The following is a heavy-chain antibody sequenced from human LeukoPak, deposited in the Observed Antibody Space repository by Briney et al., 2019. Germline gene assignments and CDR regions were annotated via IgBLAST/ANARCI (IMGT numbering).Heavy chain of an antibody. J-gene: IGHJ4*02. CDR3: TTEPYYYDSSGYDLYYFDY. V-gene: IGHV3-15*01. CDR1: GFTFSNAW. Sequence: GGSLRLSCAASGFTFSNAWMSWVRQAPGMGLEWVGRIKSKTDGGTTDYAAPVKGRFTISRDDSKNTLYLQMNSLKTEDTAVYYCTTEPYYYDSSGYDLYYFDYWGQGTLVTVSS. CDR2: IKSKTDGGTT. D-gene: IGHD3-22*01.